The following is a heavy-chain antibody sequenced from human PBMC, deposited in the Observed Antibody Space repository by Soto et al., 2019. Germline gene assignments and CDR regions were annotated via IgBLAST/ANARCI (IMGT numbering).Heavy chain of an antibody. D-gene: IGHD3-3*01. Sequence: QVQLVESGGGVVQPGTSLRLSCAASGFTFRTYVMHWVRQAPGKGLECVAVISHDGSNKYYAESVKGRFTISRDNSKNPLFLQMNSLRVEDTAVYYCARDRPQITIFDAFDIWGQGTMVTVSS. CDR3: ARDRPQITIFDAFDI. J-gene: IGHJ3*02. CDR2: ISHDGSNK. V-gene: IGHV3-30*14. CDR1: GFTFRTYV.